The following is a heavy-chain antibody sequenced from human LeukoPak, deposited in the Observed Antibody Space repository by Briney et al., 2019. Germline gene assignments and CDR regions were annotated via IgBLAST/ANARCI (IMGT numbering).Heavy chain of an antibody. CDR3: ARSVDHYFDY. Sequence: GGSLRLSCAASGFTVLTNYMSWVRQAPGKGLEWVSIIYSGGSIYYADSVQGRFTISRDNSKNTVYLQMNSLRAEDTAVYYCARSVDHYFDYWGQGSLVTVSS. CDR2: IYSGGSI. V-gene: IGHV3-53*01. CDR1: GFTVLTNY. J-gene: IGHJ4*02.